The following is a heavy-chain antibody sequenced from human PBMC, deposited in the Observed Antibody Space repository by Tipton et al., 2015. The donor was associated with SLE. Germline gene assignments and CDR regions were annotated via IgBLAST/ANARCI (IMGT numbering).Heavy chain of an antibody. CDR3: ARTNSYCGGDCYGHFGY. V-gene: IGHV1-69*01. J-gene: IGHJ4*02. Sequence: QVQLVQSGAEVKKPGSSVKVSCKASGGTFSSYAMSWVRQAPGQGLEWMGGFIPISGTSNHAQKFQGRVTITTDEATSTNYMELSSLRSEDTAVYYCARTNSYCGGDCYGHFGYWGQGTLVTVSS. CDR1: GGTFSSYA. CDR2: FIPISGTS. D-gene: IGHD2-21*01.